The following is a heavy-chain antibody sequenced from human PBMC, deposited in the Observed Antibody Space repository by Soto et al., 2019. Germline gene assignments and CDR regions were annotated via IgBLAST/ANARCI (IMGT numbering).Heavy chain of an antibody. J-gene: IGHJ6*02. CDR3: ASGNYFDSSGFWGLGYYGMDV. V-gene: IGHV3-33*01. D-gene: IGHD3-22*01. CDR1: GFTFSSYG. Sequence: GESLKISCAASGFTFSSYGMHWVRQAPGKGLEWVAVIWYDGSNKYYADSVKGRFTISRDNSKNTLYLQMNSLRAEDTAVYYCASGNYFDSSGFWGLGYYGMDVWGQGTTVTVSS. CDR2: IWYDGSNK.